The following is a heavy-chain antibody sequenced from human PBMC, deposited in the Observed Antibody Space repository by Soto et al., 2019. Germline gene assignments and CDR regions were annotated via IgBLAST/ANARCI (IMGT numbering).Heavy chain of an antibody. CDR1: GYSFTSYW. J-gene: IGHJ6*02. CDR3: ARRPTGSSTSWPYYYGMDV. CDR2: IYPGDSDT. D-gene: IGHD2-2*01. Sequence: GESLKISCKGSGYSFTSYWIGWVRQMPGKGLEWMGIIYPGDSDTRYSPSFQGQVTISADKSISTAYLQWSSLKASDTAMYYCARRPTGSSTSWPYYYGMDVWGQGTTVTVSS. V-gene: IGHV5-51*01.